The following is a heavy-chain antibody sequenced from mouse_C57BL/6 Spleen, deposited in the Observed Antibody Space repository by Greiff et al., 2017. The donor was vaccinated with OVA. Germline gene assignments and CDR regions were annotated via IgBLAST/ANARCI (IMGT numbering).Heavy chain of an antibody. CDR1: GFTFSDYG. Sequence: EVKLMESGGGLVKPGGSLKLSCAASGFTFSDYGMHWVRQAPEKGLEWVAYISSGSSTIYYADTVKGRFTISRDNAKNTLFLQMTSLRSEDTAMYYCARSITTVVAKPFAYWGQGTLVTVSA. CDR2: ISSGSSTI. CDR3: ARSITTVVAKPFAY. V-gene: IGHV5-17*01. D-gene: IGHD1-1*01. J-gene: IGHJ3*01.